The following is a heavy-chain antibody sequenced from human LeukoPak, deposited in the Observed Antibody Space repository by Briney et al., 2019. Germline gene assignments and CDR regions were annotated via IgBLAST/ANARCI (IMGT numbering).Heavy chain of an antibody. CDR1: GFTFSSYA. Sequence: GSLRLSCAASGFTFSSYAMSWVRQAPGKGLEWVSAISGSGGSTYYADSVKGRFTISRDNSKNTLYLQMNSLRAEDTAVYYCAKGSTSNSPYYYYGMDVWGQGTTVTVSS. CDR3: AKGSTSNSPYYYYGMDV. CDR2: ISGSGGST. J-gene: IGHJ6*02. V-gene: IGHV3-23*01. D-gene: IGHD1-1*01.